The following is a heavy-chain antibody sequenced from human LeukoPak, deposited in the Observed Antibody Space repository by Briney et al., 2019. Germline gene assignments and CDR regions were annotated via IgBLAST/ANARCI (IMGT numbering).Heavy chain of an antibody. J-gene: IGHJ4*02. V-gene: IGHV3-23*01. Sequence: GGSLRLSCEAPGFTFSNYAMSWVRQIPGKGLEWVSGISGSGGSTYHADSVKGRFNISRDNSKNTLYLQMKSLRAEDTAIYYCATAPIRYFAPNFDYWGQGTQVTVSS. CDR1: GFTFSNYA. D-gene: IGHD3-9*01. CDR3: ATAPIRYFAPNFDY. CDR2: ISGSGGST.